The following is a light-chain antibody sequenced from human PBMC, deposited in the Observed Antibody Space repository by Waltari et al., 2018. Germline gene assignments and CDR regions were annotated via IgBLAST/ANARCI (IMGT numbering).Light chain of an antibody. CDR1: QTVVSY. J-gene: IGKJ1*01. V-gene: IGKV1-39*01. CDR3: QQTYTTLGT. CDR2: AAS. Sequence: DIQMTQSPSSLSASVGDRVTITCRASQTVVSYLHWYQHKPGKAPQLLIYAASGLQSGVPSRFSGSGSGTDFTLTISSLQPEDFATYYCQQTYTTLGTFGQGTKVEIK.